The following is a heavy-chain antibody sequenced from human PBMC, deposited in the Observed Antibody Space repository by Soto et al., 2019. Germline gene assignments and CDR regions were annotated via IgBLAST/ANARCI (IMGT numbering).Heavy chain of an antibody. CDR1: GFTFSGYG. J-gene: IGHJ4*02. CDR2: IWDGGSKK. D-gene: IGHD3-22*01. V-gene: IGHV3-33*01. CDR3: ARAPYYYDSSGYLY. Sequence: GGSLRFSCAASGFTFSGYGMHWVRQAPGKGLEWVAIIWDGGSKKYYGDSVKGRFTISRDSSKNMLYLEMDSLRTEDTAVYYCARAPYYYDSSGYLYWGQGTLVTVSS.